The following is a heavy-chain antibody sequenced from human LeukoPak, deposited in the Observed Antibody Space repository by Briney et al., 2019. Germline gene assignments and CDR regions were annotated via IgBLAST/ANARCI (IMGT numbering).Heavy chain of an antibody. CDR3: ARTTVTFDY. CDR2: IYYSGST. Sequence: SETLSLTCTVSGGSISSYYWSCIRQPPGKGLEWIGYIYYSGSTNYNPSLKSRVTISVDTSKNQFSLKLSSVTAADTAVYYCARTTVTFDYWGQGTLVTVSS. CDR1: GGSISSYY. J-gene: IGHJ4*02. V-gene: IGHV4-59*01. D-gene: IGHD4-11*01.